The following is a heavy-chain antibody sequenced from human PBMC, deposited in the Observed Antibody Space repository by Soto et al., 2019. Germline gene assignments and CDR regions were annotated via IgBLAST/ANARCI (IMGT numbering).Heavy chain of an antibody. Sequence: PGGSLRLSCAASGFIFSNYAMSWVRQAPGKGLEWVSAISGDIGRAYYADSVESRFSISRDNSKNTLYLQMDSLRADDTAVYYCAKGGFCTSISCPSCAYNWLDPWGQGAPVTVSS. D-gene: IGHD2-2*03. CDR3: AKGGFCTSISCPSCAYNWLDP. CDR2: ISGDIGRA. V-gene: IGHV3-23*01. CDR1: GFIFSNYA. J-gene: IGHJ5*02.